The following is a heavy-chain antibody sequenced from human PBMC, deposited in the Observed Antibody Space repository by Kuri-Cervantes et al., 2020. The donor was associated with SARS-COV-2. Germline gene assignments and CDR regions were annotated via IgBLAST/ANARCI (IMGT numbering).Heavy chain of an antibody. CDR3: ARDSKDKNPTYYYDSSGYYYLSAFDI. V-gene: IGHV4-39*07. CDR1: GGSISSSSYY. Sequence: ESLKISCTVSGGSISSSSYYWGWIRQPPGKGLEWIGSIYYSGSTYYNPSLKSRVTISVDTSKNQFSLKLSSVTAADTAVYYCARDSKDKNPTYYYDSSGYYYLSAFDIWGQGTMVTVSS. CDR2: IYYSGST. J-gene: IGHJ3*02. D-gene: IGHD3-22*01.